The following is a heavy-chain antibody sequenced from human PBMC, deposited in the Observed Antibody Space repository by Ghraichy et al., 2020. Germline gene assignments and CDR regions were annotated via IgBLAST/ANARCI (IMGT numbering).Heavy chain of an antibody. CDR2: IYYSGST. CDR1: GGSISSYD. V-gene: IGHV4-59*08. D-gene: IGHD2-2*02. Sequence: SETLSLTCTVSGGSISSYDWSWIRQPPGKGLEWIGYIYYSGSTNYNPSLKSRFTISVDTSKNQFSLKLSSVTAADTAVYYFASHGRYCSSTSCYIGSYYFDYWGQGTLVTVSS. J-gene: IGHJ4*02. CDR3: ASHGRYCSSTSCYIGSYYFDY.